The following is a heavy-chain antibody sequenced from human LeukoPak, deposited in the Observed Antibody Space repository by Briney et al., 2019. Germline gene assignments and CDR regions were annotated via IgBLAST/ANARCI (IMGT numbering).Heavy chain of an antibody. D-gene: IGHD1-1*01. CDR2: ISTTGNT. Sequence: SETLSLTCTVSGGSISNYYWSWIRQPAGKGLEWIGRISTTGNTNYNPSPKSRVTMAVDTSKNQLSLRLGSVTAADTAMYHCTSQVPTRSDVIDYWGQGTLVTVSS. V-gene: IGHV4-4*07. CDR1: GGSISNYY. J-gene: IGHJ4*01. CDR3: TSQVPTRSDVIDY.